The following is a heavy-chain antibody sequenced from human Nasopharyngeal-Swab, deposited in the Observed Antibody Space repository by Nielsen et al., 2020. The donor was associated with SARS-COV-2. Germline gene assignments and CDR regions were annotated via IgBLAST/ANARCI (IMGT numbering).Heavy chain of an antibody. CDR3: ARELIESFDY. CDR1: GFTFSSYA. D-gene: IGHD2-8*01. CDR2: ISYDGSNK. Sequence: GGSLRLSCAASGFTFSSYAMHWVRQAPGKGLEWVAVISYDGSNKYYADSVKGRFTISRDNSKNTLYLQMNSLRAEDTAAYYCARELIESFDYWGQGTLVTVSS. V-gene: IGHV3-30-3*01. J-gene: IGHJ4*02.